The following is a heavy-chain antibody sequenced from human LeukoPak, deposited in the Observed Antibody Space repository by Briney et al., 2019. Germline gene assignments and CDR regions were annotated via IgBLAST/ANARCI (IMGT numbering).Heavy chain of an antibody. V-gene: IGHV3-23*01. CDR3: AKPMSWGLLFHE. Sequence: GGSLRLSCAASGFTFSSYAMNWVRQAPGKGLEWVSGISGSGTNTYYADSVKGRFTISRDNSKNTLYLQMNSLRAEDTAVYYCAKPMSWGLLFHEWGQGTLVTVSS. CDR2: ISGSGTNT. CDR1: GFTFSSYA. D-gene: IGHD3-10*02. J-gene: IGHJ4*02.